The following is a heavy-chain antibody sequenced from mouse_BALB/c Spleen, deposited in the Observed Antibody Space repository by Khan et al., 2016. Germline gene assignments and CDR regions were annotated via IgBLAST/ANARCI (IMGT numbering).Heavy chain of an antibody. CDR2: ISYSGST. V-gene: IGHV3-8*02. Sequence: EVQLQESGPSLVKPSQTLSLTCSVTGDSITSGYWNWIRKFPGNKLEYMGYISYSGSTYYNPSLKSRIFITRDTSKNQYYLQLNSVTTEDTATYYCARYDGSSYVRAMDYWGPGTSVTVSS. CDR3: ARYDGSSYVRAMDY. CDR1: GDSITSGY. J-gene: IGHJ4*01. D-gene: IGHD1-1*01.